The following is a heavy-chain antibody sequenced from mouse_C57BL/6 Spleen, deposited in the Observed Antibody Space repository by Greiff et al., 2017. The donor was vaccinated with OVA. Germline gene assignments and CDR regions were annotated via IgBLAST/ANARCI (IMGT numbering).Heavy chain of an antibody. D-gene: IGHD1-1*01. CDR2: ISSGSSTI. CDR3: ARAYGGDY. CDR1: GFTFSDYG. J-gene: IGHJ4*01. V-gene: IGHV5-17*01. Sequence: VQLQESGGGLVKPGGSLKLSCAASGFTFSDYGMHWVRQAPEKGLEWVAYISSGSSTIYYADTVKGRFTISRDNAKNTLFLQMTSLRSEDTAMYYCARAYGGDYWGQGTSVTVSS.